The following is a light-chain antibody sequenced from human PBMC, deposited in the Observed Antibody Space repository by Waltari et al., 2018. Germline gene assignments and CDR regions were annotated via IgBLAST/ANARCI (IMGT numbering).Light chain of an antibody. CDR2: RNN. Sequence: QSVLTQPPSASGTPGQRVTISCSGSRSNIGTNYLYWSQPPPGTAPKLLIYRNNQRPSGVPDRFSGSKSGTSASLAISGLRSEDEADYYCAAWDDSLSGRVFGGGTKVTVL. V-gene: IGLV1-47*01. CDR1: RSNIGTNY. CDR3: AAWDDSLSGRV. J-gene: IGLJ3*02.